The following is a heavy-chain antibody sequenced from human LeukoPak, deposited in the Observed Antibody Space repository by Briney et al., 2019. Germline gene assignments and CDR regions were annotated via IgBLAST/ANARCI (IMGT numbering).Heavy chain of an antibody. Sequence: SETLSLTCTVSGGSISSYYWSWIRQPPGKGLEWIGYIYYSGSTNYNPSLKSRVTISVDTSKNQFSLKLSSVTAADTAVYYCATDFLRGQGYWGQGTLVTVSS. J-gene: IGHJ4*02. V-gene: IGHV4-59*12. D-gene: IGHD4-17*01. CDR2: IYYSGST. CDR1: GGSISSYY. CDR3: ATDFLRGQGY.